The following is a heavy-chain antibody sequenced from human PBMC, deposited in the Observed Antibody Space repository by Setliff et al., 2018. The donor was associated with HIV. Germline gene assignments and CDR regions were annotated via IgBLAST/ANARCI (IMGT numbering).Heavy chain of an antibody. D-gene: IGHD2-21*02. Sequence: PSETLSLTCTVSGNSISNANFYWTWIRQHPGKGLEWIGYVYYSGSTNYNPSLKSRATISVDTSKNQFSLKLSSVTAADTAVYYCARLVTVVTLNYMDVWGKGTTVTVSS. V-gene: IGHV4-31*03. CDR2: VYYSGST. CDR3: ARLVTVVTLNYMDV. CDR1: GNSISNANFY. J-gene: IGHJ6*03.